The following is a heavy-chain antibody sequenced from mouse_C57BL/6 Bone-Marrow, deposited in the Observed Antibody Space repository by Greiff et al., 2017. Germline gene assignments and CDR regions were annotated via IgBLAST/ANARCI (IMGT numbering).Heavy chain of an antibody. D-gene: IGHD1-1*01. CDR3: ARDYGSSYWYFDV. Sequence: VQRVESGPELVKPGASVKLSCKASGYTFTSYDLNWVKQRPGQGLEWIGWIYPRDGSTKYNEKFKGTATLTVDTSSSTEYMELHSLTSEDSAVYFCARDYGSSYWYFDVWGTGTTVTVSS. J-gene: IGHJ1*03. V-gene: IGHV1-85*01. CDR2: IYPRDGST. CDR1: GYTFTSYD.